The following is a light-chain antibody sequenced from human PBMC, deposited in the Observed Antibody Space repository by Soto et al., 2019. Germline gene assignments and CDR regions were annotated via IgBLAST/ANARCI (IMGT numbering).Light chain of an antibody. Sequence: DIQMTQSPSTLSGSVGDRVTITCRASHTISSCLAWYQQKPGKAPKLLIYKASTLESGVPSRSSGSGSGTEFTLTISGLQPDDFATYYCQQYNSYWTFGQGTKVDIK. J-gene: IGKJ1*01. CDR3: QQYNSYWT. V-gene: IGKV1-5*03. CDR1: HTISSC. CDR2: KAS.